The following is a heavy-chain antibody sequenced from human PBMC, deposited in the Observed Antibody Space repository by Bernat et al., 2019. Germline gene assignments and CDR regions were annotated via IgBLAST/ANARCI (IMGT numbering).Heavy chain of an antibody. CDR2: ISSSGTTI. CDR1: GFTFSNYE. J-gene: IGHJ6*02. Sequence: EVHLVESGGGLVQPGGSLRLSCAASGFTFSNYELNWVRQAPGKGLEWVSYISSSGTTIHYASSVKGRFTISRDNAKNSLYLQMNSLRAEDTAVYYCARAHYDVSTGCYPASWYYYGMDVWGQGTTVTVSS. V-gene: IGHV3-48*03. D-gene: IGHD3-9*01. CDR3: ARAHYDVSTGCYPASWYYYGMDV.